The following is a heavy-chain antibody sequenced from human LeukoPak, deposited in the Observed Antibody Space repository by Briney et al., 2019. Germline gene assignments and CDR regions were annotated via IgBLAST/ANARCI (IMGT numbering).Heavy chain of an antibody. CDR2: IYYSGST. V-gene: IGHV4-59*01. Sequence: PSETLSLTCTVPDGSISSYYWTWIRQPPGKGLEWIGYIYYSGSTNYNPSLKSRVTISVDTSKNQFSLKLSSVTAADTAVYYCARVISLTMVRGPGAFDIWGQGTMVTVSS. D-gene: IGHD3-10*01. CDR1: DGSISSYY. CDR3: ARVISLTMVRGPGAFDI. J-gene: IGHJ3*02.